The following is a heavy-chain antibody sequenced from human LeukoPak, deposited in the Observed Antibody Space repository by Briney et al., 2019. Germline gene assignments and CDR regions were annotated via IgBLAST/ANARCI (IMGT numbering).Heavy chain of an antibody. J-gene: IGHJ4*02. CDR1: GYSISSGYY. CDR2: IYHSGSN. D-gene: IGHD2-2*01. Sequence: SETLSLTCTVSGYSISSGYYWGWIRQPPGKGLEWIGSIYHSGSNYYNPSLKSRVTISVDTSKNQFSLKLSSVTAADTAVYYCARDRRGCSSTSCYHDYFDYWGQGTLVTVSS. V-gene: IGHV4-38-2*02. CDR3: ARDRRGCSSTSCYHDYFDY.